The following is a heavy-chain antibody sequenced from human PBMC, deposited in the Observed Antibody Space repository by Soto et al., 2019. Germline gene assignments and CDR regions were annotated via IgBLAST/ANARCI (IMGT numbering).Heavy chain of an antibody. CDR3: SRSDHFDY. Sequence: EVQLVESGGGLVQPGGSLRLSCAASGFTFSNCWMHWVRQAPGQGLVWVSRIKGDGSITNYADSVKGRFTISRDNAKNTLYLKMNSLRAEDTAVSYCSRSDHFDYWGQGTLVTVSS. V-gene: IGHV3-74*01. CDR1: GFTFSNCW. J-gene: IGHJ4*02. CDR2: IKGDGSIT.